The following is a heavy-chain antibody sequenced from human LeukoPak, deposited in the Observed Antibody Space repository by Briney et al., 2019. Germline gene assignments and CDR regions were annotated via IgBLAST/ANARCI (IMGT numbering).Heavy chain of an antibody. CDR3: ARRGSGRYYMDV. J-gene: IGHJ6*03. V-gene: IGHV4-61*09. Sequence: SETLSLTCTVSGGSISSGSYCWSWIRQPAGKGLEWIGHIHTSGNTNYNSFLKSRVTISVDTSKNQFSLKLSSVTAADTAVYYCARRGSGRYYMDVWGKGTTVTVSS. CDR2: IHTSGNT. CDR1: GGSISSGSYC. D-gene: IGHD3-10*01.